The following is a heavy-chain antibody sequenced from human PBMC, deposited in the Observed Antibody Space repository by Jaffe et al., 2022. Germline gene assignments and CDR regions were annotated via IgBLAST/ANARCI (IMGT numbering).Heavy chain of an antibody. Sequence: EVQLVESGGGLVQPGGSLRLSCAASGFTVSSNYMSWVRQAPGKGLEWVSVIYSGGSTYYADSVKGRFTISRDNSKNTLYLQMNSLRAEDTAVYYCAREVEGSYYYYYYMDVWGKGTTVTVSS. CDR1: GFTVSSNY. CDR3: AREVEGSYYYYYYMDV. CDR2: IYSGGST. J-gene: IGHJ6*03. V-gene: IGHV3-66*02. D-gene: IGHD1-1*01.